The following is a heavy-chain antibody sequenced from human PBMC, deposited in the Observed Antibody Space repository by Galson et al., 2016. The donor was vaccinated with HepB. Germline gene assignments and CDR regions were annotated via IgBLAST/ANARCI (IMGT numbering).Heavy chain of an antibody. V-gene: IGHV3-23*01. CDR2: ISGSGGST. CDR1: GFTFSSYA. D-gene: IGHD6-13*01. J-gene: IGHJ4*02. CDR3: AKGSYSSSWYCYFDY. Sequence: SLRLSCAASGFTFSSYAMSWVRQAPGKGLEWVSAISGSGGSTYYADSVKGRSTISRDNSKNTLFLQMNSLRAEDTAVFYCAKGSYSSSWYCYFDYWGQGTLVTVSS.